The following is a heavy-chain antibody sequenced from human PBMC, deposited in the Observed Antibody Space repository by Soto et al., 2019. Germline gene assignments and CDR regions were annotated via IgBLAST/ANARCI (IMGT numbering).Heavy chain of an antibody. V-gene: IGHV4-4*02. J-gene: IGHJ4*02. D-gene: IGHD1-7*01. CDR2: IYHSGST. CDR3: ARQITGTTGFDY. Sequence: SETLSLTCAVSSGSISSSNWWTWVRQPPGKGLEWIGEIYHSGSTNYNPSLKSRVTMSVDKSKNQFSLKLSSLTAADTAVYYCARQITGTTGFDYWGQGTLVTVSS. CDR1: SGSISSSNW.